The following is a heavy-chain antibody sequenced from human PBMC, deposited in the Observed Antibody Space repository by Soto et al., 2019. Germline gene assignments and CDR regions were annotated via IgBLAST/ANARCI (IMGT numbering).Heavy chain of an antibody. Sequence: QVQLQESGPGLVKPSQTLSLTCTVSGGSISSGDYYWSWIRQHPGKGLEWIGYIYYSGSTYYNPHLKRPVTISLDTSKNQFSLQLSSVTAADTAVYYCARWWSGSRQGFDPWGQGTLVTVSS. CDR3: ARWWSGSRQGFDP. J-gene: IGHJ5*02. CDR1: GGSISSGDYY. D-gene: IGHD3-3*01. CDR2: IYYSGST. V-gene: IGHV4-31*01.